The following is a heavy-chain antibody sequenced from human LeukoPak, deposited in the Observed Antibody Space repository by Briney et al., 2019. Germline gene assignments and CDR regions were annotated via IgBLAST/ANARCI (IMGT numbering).Heavy chain of an antibody. D-gene: IGHD5-12*01. J-gene: IGHJ4*02. Sequence: ASVKVSCKASGYTFTSYGISWVRQAPGRGLEWMGWISAYNGNTNYAQKLQGRVTMTTDTFTSTAYMELRSLRSDDTAVYYCARDRAPSVYSGYIHWGQGTLVTVSS. CDR3: ARDRAPSVYSGYIH. V-gene: IGHV1-18*01. CDR2: ISAYNGNT. CDR1: GYTFTSYG.